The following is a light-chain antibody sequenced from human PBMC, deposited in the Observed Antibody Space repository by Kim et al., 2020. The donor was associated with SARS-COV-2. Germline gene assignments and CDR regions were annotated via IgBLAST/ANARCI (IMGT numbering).Light chain of an antibody. CDR3: ATWDDSHVV. V-gene: IGLV1-47*01. CDR2: RNH. Sequence: PEQRDTLSCSGSTANIGSNSVSCYQKIPGTAPKLLIYRNHPRPSGVPDRLSGSESGPSASLAISGLRSEDEADYYCATWDDSHVVFGGGTQLTVL. CDR1: TANIGSNS. J-gene: IGLJ2*01.